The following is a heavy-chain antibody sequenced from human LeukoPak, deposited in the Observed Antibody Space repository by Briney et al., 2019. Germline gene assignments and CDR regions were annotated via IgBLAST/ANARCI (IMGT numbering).Heavy chain of an antibody. CDR3: ARGGGTTYFDY. V-gene: IGHV4-59*01. Sequence: PSETLSLTCTVSGGSISSYYWSWIRQPPGKGLEWIGYIYYSGSTNYNPSLKSRVTISVDTSKNQFSLKLSSVTAADTAVYYCARGGGTTYFDYWGQGTLVTVSS. J-gene: IGHJ4*02. CDR1: GGSISSYY. CDR2: IYYSGST. D-gene: IGHD1-1*01.